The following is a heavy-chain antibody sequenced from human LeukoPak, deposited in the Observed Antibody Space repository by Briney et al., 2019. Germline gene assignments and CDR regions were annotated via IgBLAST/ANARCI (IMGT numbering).Heavy chain of an antibody. D-gene: IGHD5-12*01. J-gene: IGHJ4*02. Sequence: GASVKVSCKASGYTFTSYGISWVRRAPGQGLEWMGWINPNSGGTNYAQKFQGRVTMTRDTSISTAYMELSRLRSDDTAVYYCATVDIVATSNWGQGTLVTVSS. CDR2: INPNSGGT. CDR3: ATVDIVATSN. CDR1: GYTFTSYG. V-gene: IGHV1-2*02.